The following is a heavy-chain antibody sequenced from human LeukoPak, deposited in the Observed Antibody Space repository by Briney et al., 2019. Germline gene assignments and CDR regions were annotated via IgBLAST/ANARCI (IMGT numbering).Heavy chain of an antibody. V-gene: IGHV1-2*02. CDR3: ATHGTDHPRVRYYYYYYYMDV. Sequence: ASVKVSCKAAGYTFTGYYMHWVRQAPGQGLEWMGWINPNSGGTNYAQKFQGRVTMTRDTSIRTAYMELSRLRSDDTAVYYCATHGTDHPRVRYYYYYYYMDVWGKGTTVTVSS. D-gene: IGHD3-10*01. CDR2: INPNSGGT. CDR1: GYTFTGYY. J-gene: IGHJ6*03.